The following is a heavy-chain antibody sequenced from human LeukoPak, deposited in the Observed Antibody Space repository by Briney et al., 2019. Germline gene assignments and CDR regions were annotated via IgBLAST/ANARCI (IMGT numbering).Heavy chain of an antibody. CDR2: INPSGGST. J-gene: IGHJ4*02. V-gene: IGHV1-46*01. CDR3: ATSPGYDY. D-gene: IGHD1-14*01. Sequence: ASVTVSCKASGYTFTSYYMDWVRQAPGQGLEWMGIINPSGGSTSYAQKFQGRVTMTEDTSTDTAYMELTSLRSEDTAVYYCATSPGYDYWGQGTLVTVSS. CDR1: GYTFTSYY.